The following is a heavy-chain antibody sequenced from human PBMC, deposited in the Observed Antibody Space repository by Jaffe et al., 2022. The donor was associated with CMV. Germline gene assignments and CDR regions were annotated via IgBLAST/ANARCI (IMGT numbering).Heavy chain of an antibody. J-gene: IGHJ6*02. CDR3: AKDGLLWFGELSGMDV. V-gene: IGHV3-23*01. CDR1: GFTFSSYA. CDR2: ISGSGGST. Sequence: EVQLLESGGGLVQPGGSLRLSCAASGFTFSSYAMSWVRQAPGKGLEWVSAISGSGGSTYYADSVKGRFTISRDNSKNTLYLQMNSLRAEDTAVYYCAKDGLLWFGELSGMDVWGQGTTVTVSS. D-gene: IGHD3-10*01.